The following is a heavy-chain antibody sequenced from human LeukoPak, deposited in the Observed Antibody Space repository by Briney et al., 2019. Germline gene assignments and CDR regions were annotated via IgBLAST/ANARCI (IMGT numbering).Heavy chain of an antibody. V-gene: IGHV3-30*02. CDR2: IRSDGSNK. D-gene: IGHD6-19*01. Sequence: GGSLRLSCAASGFTFSSYGMHWVRQAPGKGLEWVAFIRSDGSNKYYADSVKGRFTISRDNSKNTLYLQMNSLRAEDTAVYYCARDLGYSSGRFDYRGQGTLVTVSS. CDR1: GFTFSSYG. J-gene: IGHJ4*02. CDR3: ARDLGYSSGRFDY.